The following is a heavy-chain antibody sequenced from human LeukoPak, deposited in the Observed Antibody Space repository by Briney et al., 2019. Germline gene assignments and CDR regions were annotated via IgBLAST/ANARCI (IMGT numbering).Heavy chain of an antibody. CDR2: IYPGASDT. CDR1: GCLFSSYW. Sequence: RGESLKISCKGSGCLFSSYWIGWVRQMPGKGLEWMGVIYPGASDTRISPSFQGQVTISADKSISTAYLQWSSLKASDTAIYYCARQHGLADYWGQGTLVTVSS. CDR3: ARQHGLADY. D-gene: IGHD5-24*01. J-gene: IGHJ4*02. V-gene: IGHV5-51*01.